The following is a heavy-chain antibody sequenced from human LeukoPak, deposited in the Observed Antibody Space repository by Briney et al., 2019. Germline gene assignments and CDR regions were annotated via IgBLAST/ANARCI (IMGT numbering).Heavy chain of an antibody. V-gene: IGHV4-59*01. Sequence: PSETLSLTCTVSGGSISSYYWSWIRQPPGKGLEWIGYIYYSGSTNYNPSLKSRVTISVDTSKNQFSLKLSSVTAADTAVYYCARVFDSSVYYFDYWGXGTXVTVSS. CDR1: GGSISSYY. CDR2: IYYSGST. CDR3: ARVFDSSVYYFDY. D-gene: IGHD3-22*01. J-gene: IGHJ4*02.